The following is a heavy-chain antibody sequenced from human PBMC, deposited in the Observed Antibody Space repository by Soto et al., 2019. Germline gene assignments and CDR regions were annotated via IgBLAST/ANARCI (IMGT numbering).Heavy chain of an antibody. CDR3: AREVGVAGTLAEN. CDR2: ISSSSSYT. CDR1: GFTFSDYY. V-gene: IGHV3-11*06. Sequence: GGSLRLSCAASGFTFSDYYMSWIRQAPGKGLEWVSYISSSSSYTNYADSVKGRFTISRDNAKNSLYLQMNSLRAEDTAVYYCAREVGVAGTLAENWGQGTLVTVSS. J-gene: IGHJ4*02. D-gene: IGHD6-19*01.